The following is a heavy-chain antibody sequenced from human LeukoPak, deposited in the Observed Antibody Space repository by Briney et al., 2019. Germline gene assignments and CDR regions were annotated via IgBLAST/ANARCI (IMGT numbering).Heavy chain of an antibody. CDR3: AKIIVASVPTKPRYFDY. CDR2: ISGNGGST. J-gene: IGHJ4*02. CDR1: GFIFTNYV. Sequence: PGGSLRLSCAASGFIFTNYVMSWVRQAPGKGPEWVSAISGNGGSTFYTDFVMGRFTISRDNSKNTVYLQMNSLRAEDTAVYYCAKIIVASVPTKPRYFDYRGQGTLVTVSS. V-gene: IGHV3-23*01. D-gene: IGHD5-12*01.